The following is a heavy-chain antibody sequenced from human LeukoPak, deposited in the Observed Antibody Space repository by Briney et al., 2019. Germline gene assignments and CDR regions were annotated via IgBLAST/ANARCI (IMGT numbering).Heavy chain of an antibody. CDR1: SFSISSSDYY. CDR3: ARNFDSYNAFDI. Sequence: SETLSLTCTVSSFSISSSDYYWSWIRQHPAKGLEWIGYISYSGSTYYNPSLKSRVTISTDTSKNHFSLGLSSVTAADTAVYYCARNFDSYNAFDIWGQGTMVTVSS. J-gene: IGHJ3*02. D-gene: IGHD3-22*01. V-gene: IGHV4-31*03. CDR2: ISYSGST.